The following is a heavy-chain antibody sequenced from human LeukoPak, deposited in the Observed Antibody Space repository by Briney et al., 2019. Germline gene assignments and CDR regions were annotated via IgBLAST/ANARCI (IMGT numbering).Heavy chain of an antibody. Sequence: ASVKVSCKASGYTFTSYGISWVRQAPGQGIEWMGWISAYNGNTNYAQKLQGRVTMTTDTSTSTAYMELRSLRSDDTAVYYCARDEDYYGSGSYGSDYWGQGTLVTVSS. D-gene: IGHD3-10*01. CDR1: GYTFTSYG. V-gene: IGHV1-18*04. CDR2: ISAYNGNT. CDR3: ARDEDYYGSGSYGSDY. J-gene: IGHJ4*02.